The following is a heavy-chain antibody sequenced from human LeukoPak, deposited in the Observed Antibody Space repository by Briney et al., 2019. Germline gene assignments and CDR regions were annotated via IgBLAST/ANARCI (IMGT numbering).Heavy chain of an antibody. CDR3: ARESITGDRDFDY. D-gene: IGHD7-27*01. Sequence: GGSLRLSCAASGFSSCSYSMNWVPQAPGRGLEWISYISSGSRTIFYADSVKGRFTISRDNAKNSLYLLMNSLRADDTAMYYCARESITGDRDFDYWGQGTVVTVSS. V-gene: IGHV3-48*01. CDR2: ISSGSRTI. CDR1: GFSSCSYS. J-gene: IGHJ4*02.